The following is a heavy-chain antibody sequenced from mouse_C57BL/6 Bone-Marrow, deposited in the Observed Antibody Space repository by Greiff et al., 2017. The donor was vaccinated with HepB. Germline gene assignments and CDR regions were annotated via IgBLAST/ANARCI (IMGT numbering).Heavy chain of an antibody. J-gene: IGHJ4*01. CDR3: ARESNYGSMDY. D-gene: IGHD2-5*01. Sequence: EVKLQESGPGMVKPSQSLSLTCTVTGYSITSGYDWHWIRPFPGNKLEWMGYISYSGSTNYNPSLKSRISITHDTSKNHFFLKLNSVTTEDTATYYCARESNYGSMDYWGQGTSVTVSS. CDR1: GYSITSGYD. V-gene: IGHV3-1*01. CDR2: ISYSGST.